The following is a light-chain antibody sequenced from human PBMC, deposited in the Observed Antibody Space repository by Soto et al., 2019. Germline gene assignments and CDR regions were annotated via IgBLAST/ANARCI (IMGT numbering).Light chain of an antibody. CDR3: SSYAGSNNLGV. V-gene: IGLV2-8*01. J-gene: IGLJ1*01. CDR2: EVS. Sequence: QSVLTQPPSASGSPGQSVTISCTGTSSDVGGYNYVSWYQQHPGKAPKLMIYEVSKRPSGVPDRFSGSKSGNTASLTVSGLQAEDEAASYCSSYAGSNNLGVFGTGTKVTVL. CDR1: SSDVGGYNY.